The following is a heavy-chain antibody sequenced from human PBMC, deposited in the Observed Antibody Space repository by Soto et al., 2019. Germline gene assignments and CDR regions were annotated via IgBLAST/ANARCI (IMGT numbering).Heavy chain of an antibody. CDR1: GGSIYRSGYY. J-gene: IGHJ4*02. CDR3: GKVLVGATGHTDSDS. V-gene: IGHV4-39*01. D-gene: IGHD2-15*01. CDR2: IDYNGVT. Sequence: SETLSLTCTVSGGSIYRSGYYWGWIRQPPGRGLEWIGNIDYNGVTYSNPSLKSRVTISRDTSKNQFSLKLTSVTAADTALYYCGKVLVGATGHTDSDSWGPGTLVTVSS.